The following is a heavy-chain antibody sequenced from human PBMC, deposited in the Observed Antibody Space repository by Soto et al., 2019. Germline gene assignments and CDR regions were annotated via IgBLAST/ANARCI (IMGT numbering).Heavy chain of an antibody. CDR3: ARAFRWISYFDY. CDR1: GGSFSGYY. J-gene: IGHJ4*02. Sequence: SETLSLTCAVYGGSFSGYYWSWIRQPPGKGLEWIGEINHSGSTNYNPSLKSRVTISVDTSKNQFSLKLSSVTAADTAVYYCARAFRWISYFDYWGQGTLVTVSS. CDR2: INHSGST. V-gene: IGHV4-34*01. D-gene: IGHD5-12*01.